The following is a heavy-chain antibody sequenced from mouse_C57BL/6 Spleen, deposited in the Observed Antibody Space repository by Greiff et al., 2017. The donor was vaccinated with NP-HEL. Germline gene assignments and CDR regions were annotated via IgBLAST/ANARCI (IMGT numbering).Heavy chain of an antibody. Sequence: VQLQQSGPELVKPGASVKIPCKASGYTFTDYNMDWVKQSHGKSLEWIGDINPNNGGTIYNQKFKGKATLTVDKSSSTAYMELRSLTSEDTAVYYCARPPSYYYGSSYVYFDVWGTGTTVTVSS. CDR1: GYTFTDYN. CDR2: INPNNGGT. V-gene: IGHV1-18*01. CDR3: ARPPSYYYGSSYVYFDV. J-gene: IGHJ1*03. D-gene: IGHD1-1*01.